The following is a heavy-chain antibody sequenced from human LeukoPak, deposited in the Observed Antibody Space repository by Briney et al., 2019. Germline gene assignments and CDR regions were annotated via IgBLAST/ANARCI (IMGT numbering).Heavy chain of an antibody. CDR2: IYTSGST. D-gene: IGHD2-15*01. CDR3: ARLRGPNCSGGSCYDY. Sequence: SETLSLTCTVSGGSVRSYYWSWIRQTAGKGLEWIGRIYTSGSTNYNPSLKSRVTMSVDTSKNQFSLKLSSVTAADTAVYYCARLRGPNCSGGSCYDYWGQGTLVTVSS. CDR1: GGSVRSYY. V-gene: IGHV4-4*07. J-gene: IGHJ4*02.